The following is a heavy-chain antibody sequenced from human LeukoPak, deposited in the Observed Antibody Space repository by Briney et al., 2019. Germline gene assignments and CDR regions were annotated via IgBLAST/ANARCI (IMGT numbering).Heavy chain of an antibody. V-gene: IGHV4-39*01. CDR3: ARGNWDGDYAGVAFDM. CDR1: GGSISISSYY. Sequence: SETLSLTCTVSGGSISISSYYWGWLRQPPGRGREWVVSIYHSGSTYYNPSRKSQFTISGDTSKNQFYLQLSSVTAADTAVYYCARGNWDGDYAGVAFDMWGQGTMVTVSS. D-gene: IGHD4-17*01. CDR2: IYHSGST. J-gene: IGHJ3*02.